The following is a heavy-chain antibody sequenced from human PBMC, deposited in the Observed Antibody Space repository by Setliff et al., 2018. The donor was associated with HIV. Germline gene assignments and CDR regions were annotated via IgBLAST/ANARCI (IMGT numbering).Heavy chain of an antibody. CDR1: GTSISSYY. V-gene: IGHV4-4*09. J-gene: IGHJ3*02. CDR2: IYTSGST. Sequence: PSETLSLTCTVSGTSISSYYWSWILQPPGKGLEWIGYIYTSGSTNYNPSLKSRVTISVDTSKNQFSLRLSSVTAADTAVYYCARALPRAFDIWGQGTMVTVSS. CDR3: ARALPRAFDI.